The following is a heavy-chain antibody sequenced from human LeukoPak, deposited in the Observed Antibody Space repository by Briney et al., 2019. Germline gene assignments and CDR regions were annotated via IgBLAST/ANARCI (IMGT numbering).Heavy chain of an antibody. CDR3: AYRNNFEY. CDR2: IKADGSEK. V-gene: IGHV3-7*05. J-gene: IGHJ4*02. Sequence: PGGSLRLSCAASGFSFSGHWMNWVRQPPGKGLEWVANIKADGSEKYYVDSVKGRFTMSRDDAKRTVDLQMDNLRAEDTAIYHCAYRNNFEYWGQGALVTVSS. CDR1: GFSFSGHW. D-gene: IGHD1-26*01.